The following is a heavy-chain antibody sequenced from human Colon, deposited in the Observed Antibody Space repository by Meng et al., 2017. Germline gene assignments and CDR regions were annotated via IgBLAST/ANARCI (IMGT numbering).Heavy chain of an antibody. CDR2: TYQNGRP. D-gene: IGHD6-19*01. CDR1: GGSITSSDW. Sequence: HVQLQESGPGLVKPSGTLSLPCTVSGGSITSSDWWSWVRQTPGKGLEWIGETYQNGRPNYNPSLKSRVTISVDKSKNQFSLNMTSVTAADTAVYYCAREVVVAGTRNWLDPWGQGILVTVSS. J-gene: IGHJ5*02. V-gene: IGHV4-4*02. CDR3: AREVVVAGTRNWLDP.